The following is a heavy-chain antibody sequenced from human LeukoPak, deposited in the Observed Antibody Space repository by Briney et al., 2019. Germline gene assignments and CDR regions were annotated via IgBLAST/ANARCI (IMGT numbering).Heavy chain of an antibody. J-gene: IGHJ3*02. CDR3: ARGTSVRAFDI. D-gene: IGHD1/OR15-1a*01. Sequence: PSETLSLTCTVSGGSISSGNYYWSWIRLPAGKGLEWIGRIYASGITKYNPSLKSRVTISVDTSKNQFSLKLSSVTAADTAVYYCARGTSVRAFDIWGQGTMVTVSS. V-gene: IGHV4-61*02. CDR1: GGSISSGNYY. CDR2: IYASGIT.